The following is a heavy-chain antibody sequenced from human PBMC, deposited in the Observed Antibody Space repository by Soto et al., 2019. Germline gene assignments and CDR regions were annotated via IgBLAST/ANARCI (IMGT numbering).Heavy chain of an antibody. D-gene: IGHD3-10*01. Sequence: GGSLRLSCAASGFTFSSYAMSWVRQAPGKGLEWVSAISGSGGSTYYVDSVKGRFTISRDNSKNTLYLQMNSLRAEDTAVYYGSKEMVRGVIIVLDYWGQGTLVTVSS. CDR2: ISGSGGST. CDR1: GFTFSSYA. V-gene: IGHV3-23*01. J-gene: IGHJ4*02. CDR3: SKEMVRGVIIVLDY.